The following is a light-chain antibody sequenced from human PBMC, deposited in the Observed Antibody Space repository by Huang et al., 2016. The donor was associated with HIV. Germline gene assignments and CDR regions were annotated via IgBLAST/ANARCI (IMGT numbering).Light chain of an antibody. CDR1: QDINRW. V-gene: IGKV1-12*01. CDR3: QQAVSFPLT. J-gene: IGKJ4*01. CDR2: AAS. Sequence: DIQMTQSPFSVSASVGDIISFTCRASQDINRWLAWYQQKPGKAPKLLIYAASTLQVGGPSRFSGRVSGTGFTLTINNLQPEDFATYFCQQAVSFPLTFGGGTKVEIK.